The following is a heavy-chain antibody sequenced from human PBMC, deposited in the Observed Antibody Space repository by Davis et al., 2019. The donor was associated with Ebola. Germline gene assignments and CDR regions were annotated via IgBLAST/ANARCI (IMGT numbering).Heavy chain of an antibody. V-gene: IGHV3-73*01. CDR2: IRSKANSYAT. CDR1: GFTFSGSA. D-gene: IGHD6-19*01. Sequence: GESLKISCAASGFTFSGSAMHWVRQASGKGLEWVGRIRSKANSYATAYAASMKGRFTISRDDSKNTLYLQMNSLRAEDTAVYYCARDYYSSGPTAYWGQGTLVTVSS. J-gene: IGHJ4*02. CDR3: ARDYYSSGPTAY.